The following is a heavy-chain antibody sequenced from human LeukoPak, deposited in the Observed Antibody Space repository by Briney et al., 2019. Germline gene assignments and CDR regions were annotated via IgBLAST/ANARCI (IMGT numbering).Heavy chain of an antibody. V-gene: IGHV4-39*01. CDR1: GGSISSSNYY. CDR3: AGHNRVSYYFDY. CDR2: IYYSGST. J-gene: IGHJ4*02. D-gene: IGHD6-6*01. Sequence: PSETLSLTCTVSGGSISSSNYYWGWIRQPPGKGLEWIGSIYYSGSTYYNPSLKSRVTISVDTSKNQFSLKLSSGTAADTAVYFCAGHNRVSYYFDYWGQGTLVTVSS.